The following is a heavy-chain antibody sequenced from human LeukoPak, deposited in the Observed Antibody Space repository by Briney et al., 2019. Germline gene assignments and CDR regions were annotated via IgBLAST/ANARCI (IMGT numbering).Heavy chain of an antibody. J-gene: IGHJ4*02. CDR2: ISGRGGST. CDR1: GFTFSSYA. D-gene: IGHD3-10*01. Sequence: GGSLRLPCAASGFTFSSYAMSWVRQAPGKGLEWVSAISGRGGSTYYADSVKGRFTISRDNSRNTLYLQMNSLRAEDTAVYYCANIQAMVRGVTADYWGQGTLVTVSS. V-gene: IGHV3-23*01. CDR3: ANIQAMVRGVTADY.